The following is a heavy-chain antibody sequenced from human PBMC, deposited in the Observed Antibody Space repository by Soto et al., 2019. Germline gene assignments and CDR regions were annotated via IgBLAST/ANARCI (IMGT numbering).Heavy chain of an antibody. J-gene: IGHJ1*01. D-gene: IGHD4-17*01. Sequence: QVQLVQSGPDLKRPGASMKVSCKASGYTFTSYGISWARQAPGQGLEWMAWISPLKGRTQYSQKAQGRVTLSTDTSSNPSYMQMTTLRVDDTAVYYCAMDYGDRPEYFKHWGQGTLVTVS. CDR3: AMDYGDRPEYFKH. CDR2: ISPLKGRT. V-gene: IGHV1-18*04. CDR1: GYTFTSYG.